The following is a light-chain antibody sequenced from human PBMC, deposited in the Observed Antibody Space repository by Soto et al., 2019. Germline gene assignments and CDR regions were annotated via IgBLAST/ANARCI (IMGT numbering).Light chain of an antibody. J-gene: IGKJ1*01. CDR2: APS. Sequence: DIQMTQSPSSLSASVGDRVTITCRSSQSISIYLNWYQQKPGKAPKFLIYAPSTLQSGVPSRFSGSGSGTDFTLTISSLQPEDFATYYCQQSYSTPRTFGQGTKAEIK. V-gene: IGKV1-39*01. CDR3: QQSYSTPRT. CDR1: QSISIY.